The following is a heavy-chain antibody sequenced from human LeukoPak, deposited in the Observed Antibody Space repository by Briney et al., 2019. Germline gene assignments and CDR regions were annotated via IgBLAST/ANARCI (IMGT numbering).Heavy chain of an antibody. J-gene: IGHJ5*02. CDR3: ARAPKFRLVGVPKGPFDP. D-gene: IGHD1-26*01. CDR2: ISNSGSTI. Sequence: GGSLRLSCAASGFTFSDYYMSWIRQAPGKGLEWVSYISNSGSTIYYADSVKGRFFISRDNAKNSLYLQMNSLRAEDTAVYYCARAPKFRLVGVPKGPFDPWGQGTLVTVSS. CDR1: GFTFSDYY. V-gene: IGHV3-11*01.